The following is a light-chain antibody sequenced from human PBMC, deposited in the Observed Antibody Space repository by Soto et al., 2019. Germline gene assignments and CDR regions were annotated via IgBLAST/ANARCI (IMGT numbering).Light chain of an antibody. CDR1: QSVSTN. CDR2: GAS. Sequence: EIVMTQSPATLSVSPGERATLSCRASQSVSTNLAWYQQKPGQSPSLLIYGASTRATGIPARFSGSGSDTEFTLTTRTLPSADFAVYYCQQYTNWPPYTFGQRTNLQIK. V-gene: IGKV3-15*01. J-gene: IGKJ2*01. CDR3: QQYTNWPPYT.